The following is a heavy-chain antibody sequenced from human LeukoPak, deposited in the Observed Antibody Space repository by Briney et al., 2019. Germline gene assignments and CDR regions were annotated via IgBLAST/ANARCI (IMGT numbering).Heavy chain of an antibody. CDR3: ARLTSGTHPNFDY. CDR1: GGSIGSYY. CDR2: IFYSGST. J-gene: IGHJ4*02. Sequence: PSETLSLTCTVSGGSIGSYYWSWIRQPPGKGLEWIGYIFYSGSTNYNPSLKSRVTISIDASKNQFSLKLSSVTAADTAVYYCARLTSGTHPNFDYWGQGTLVTVSS. V-gene: IGHV4-59*08. D-gene: IGHD3-10*01.